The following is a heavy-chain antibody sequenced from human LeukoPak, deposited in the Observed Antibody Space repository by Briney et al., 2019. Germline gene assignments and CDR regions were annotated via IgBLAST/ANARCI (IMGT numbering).Heavy chain of an antibody. J-gene: IGHJ4*02. CDR2: IYPRDGST. CDR3: ARGGIAARPRPPSDY. V-gene: IGHV1-46*01. Sequence: GASVKVSCKASGYTFTSNYIHWVRQAPGQGLEWMGMIYPRDGSTSYAQKFQGRVTVTRDTSTSTVHMELSGLRSEDTAVYYCARGGIAARPRPPSDYWGQGTLVTVSS. D-gene: IGHD6-6*01. CDR1: GYTFTSNY.